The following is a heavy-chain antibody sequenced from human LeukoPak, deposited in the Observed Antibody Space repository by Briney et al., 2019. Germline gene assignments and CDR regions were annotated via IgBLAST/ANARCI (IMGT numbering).Heavy chain of an antibody. CDR3: AKDLYTYRLQYFHH. Sequence: PGGSLRLSCAVSGFTLDDYAMHWVRQAPGKGLEWVSGVSWKSGTIAYADSVKGRFIISRDNAKNSLYLQMNSLRPEDTALYCCAKDLYTYRLQYFHHWGQGTLVTVSS. V-gene: IGHV3-9*01. D-gene: IGHD2-2*02. CDR2: VSWKSGTI. CDR1: GFTLDDYA. J-gene: IGHJ1*01.